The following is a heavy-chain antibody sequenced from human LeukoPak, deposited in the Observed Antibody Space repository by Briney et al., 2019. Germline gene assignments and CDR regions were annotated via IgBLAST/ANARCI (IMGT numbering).Heavy chain of an antibody. D-gene: IGHD3-9*01. Sequence: PGGSLRLSCVASGFTFSSYSMNWVRQAPGKGLEWVSFISTSSSYIHYADSVKGRFTISRDNAKNSLYLQMNSLRAEDTAVYYCARDGPREPLRYFDWLSYAPYFQHWGQGTLVTVSS. CDR1: GFTFSSYS. J-gene: IGHJ1*01. V-gene: IGHV3-21*01. CDR3: ARDGPREPLRYFDWLSYAPYFQH. CDR2: ISTSSSYI.